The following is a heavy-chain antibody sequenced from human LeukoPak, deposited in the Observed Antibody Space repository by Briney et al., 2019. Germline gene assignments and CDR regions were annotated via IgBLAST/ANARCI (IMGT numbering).Heavy chain of an antibody. CDR2: IRTKPNAYAT. CDR3: SRLATYFGEPAILDY. J-gene: IGHJ4*02. Sequence: GGSLRLSCAASGFTFSGSAMHWVRQASGKGLEWVGRIRTKPNAYATAYAASVNGRFTISRDDSKNTAYLQMNSLKTEDTAVYYCSRLATYFGEPAILDYWGQGTLVTVSS. V-gene: IGHV3-73*01. CDR1: GFTFSGSA. D-gene: IGHD3-10*01.